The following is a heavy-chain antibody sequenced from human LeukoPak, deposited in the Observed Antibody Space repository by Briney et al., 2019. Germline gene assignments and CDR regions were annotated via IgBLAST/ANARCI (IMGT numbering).Heavy chain of an antibody. CDR3: ATGLIGYCSSTSCYFIY. Sequence: GASVKVSCKASGGTFSSYAITWVRQAPGQGFECMGGIIPMTRTPNYAQKFQGRVTMTEDTSTDTAYMELSSLRSEDTAVYYCATGLIGYCSSTSCYFIYWGQGTLVTVSS. CDR1: GGTFSSYA. CDR2: IIPMTRTP. D-gene: IGHD2-2*01. V-gene: IGHV1-69*06. J-gene: IGHJ4*02.